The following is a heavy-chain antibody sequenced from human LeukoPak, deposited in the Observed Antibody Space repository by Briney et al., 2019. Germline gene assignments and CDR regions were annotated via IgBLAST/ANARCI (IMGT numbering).Heavy chain of an antibody. CDR3: AKHMVRGVMSIDAFDI. Sequence: GGSLRLSCAASGFTFDDYAMTWVRQVPGKGLEWVSSINWNGGSRGYADSVKGRFTISRDNSKNTLYLQMNSLRAEDTAVYYCAKHMVRGVMSIDAFDIWGQGTMVTVSS. CDR2: INWNGGSR. CDR1: GFTFDDYA. J-gene: IGHJ3*02. V-gene: IGHV3-20*04. D-gene: IGHD3-10*01.